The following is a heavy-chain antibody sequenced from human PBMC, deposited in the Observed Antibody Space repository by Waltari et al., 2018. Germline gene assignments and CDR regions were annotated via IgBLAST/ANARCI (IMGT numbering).Heavy chain of an antibody. CDR1: GYTFTGYY. CDR2: INPNRGGT. D-gene: IGHD6-13*01. Sequence: QVQLVQSGAEVKKPGASVKVSCKASGYTFTGYYMHWVRQAPGQGLEWMGWINPNRGGTNYAQKFQGRVTMTRDTSISTAYMELSRLRSDDTAVYYCARADSSRDDAFDIWGQGTMVTVSS. V-gene: IGHV1-2*02. J-gene: IGHJ3*02. CDR3: ARADSSRDDAFDI.